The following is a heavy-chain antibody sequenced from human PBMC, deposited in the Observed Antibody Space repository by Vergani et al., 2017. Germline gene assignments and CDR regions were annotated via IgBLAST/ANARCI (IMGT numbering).Heavy chain of an antibody. CDR1: GYTFTSYD. Sequence: QVQLVQSGAEVKKPGASVKVSCKASGYTFTSYDINWVRQATGQGLEWMGWMNPNSGNTGYAQKFQGRVTMTRNTSISTAYMELSSLRSEDTAVYYCARSELQSYYYYYYMDVGGKGTTVTVSS. CDR2: MNPNSGNT. J-gene: IGHJ6*03. V-gene: IGHV1-8*01. D-gene: IGHD3-10*01. CDR3: ARSELQSYYYYYYMDV.